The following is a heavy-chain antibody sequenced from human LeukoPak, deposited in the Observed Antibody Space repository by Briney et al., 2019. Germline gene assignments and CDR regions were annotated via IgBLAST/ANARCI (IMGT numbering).Heavy chain of an antibody. CDR1: GYTFTSYD. CDR2: MNPNSGNT. Sequence: ASVKVSCKASGYTFTSYDINWVRQATGQGLEWMGWMNPNSGNTGYAQKFQGRVTITRNTSISTAYMELSSLRAEDAAVYYCARDRGYMVRGVPSDYWGQGTLVTVSS. D-gene: IGHD3-10*01. V-gene: IGHV1-8*03. J-gene: IGHJ4*02. CDR3: ARDRGYMVRGVPSDY.